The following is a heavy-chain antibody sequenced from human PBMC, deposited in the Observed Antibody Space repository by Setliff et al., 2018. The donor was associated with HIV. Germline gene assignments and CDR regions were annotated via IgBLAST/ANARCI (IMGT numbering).Heavy chain of an antibody. V-gene: IGHV4-59*08. Sequence: SETLSLTCTVSGGSITPHYWSWIRQPPGKGLEWIGLIYYSGSTNYSPSLKSRVTISVDTSKNQFSLKLSSVTAADTAVYYCARALAGGSGWNYFDLWGPGTLVTVSS. D-gene: IGHD6-19*01. CDR1: GGSITPHY. CDR2: IYYSGST. J-gene: IGHJ4*02. CDR3: ARALAGGSGWNYFDL.